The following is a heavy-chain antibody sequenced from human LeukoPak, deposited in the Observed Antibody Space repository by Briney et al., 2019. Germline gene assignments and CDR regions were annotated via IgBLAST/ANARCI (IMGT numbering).Heavy chain of an antibody. CDR3: STDRYYYDSSPRY. D-gene: IGHD3-22*01. CDR2: IKSKTDGGTT. V-gene: IGHV3-15*07. J-gene: IGHJ4*02. CDR1: GFTFAHAW. Sequence: KPGGSLRLSCAASGFTFAHAWMNWVRQPPGKGLEWIGRIKSKTDGGTTDYAAPVKGRFTISRDDSKNTLYLQMNSLTTEDTAVFYCSTDRYYYDSSPRYWGQGTLVTVSS.